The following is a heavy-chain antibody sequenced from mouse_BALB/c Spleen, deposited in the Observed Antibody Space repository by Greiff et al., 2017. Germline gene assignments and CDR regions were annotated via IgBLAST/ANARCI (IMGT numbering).Heavy chain of an antibody. J-gene: IGHJ1*01. CDR1: GFTFTDYY. V-gene: IGHV7-3*02. Sequence: DVQLVESGGGLVQPGGSLRLSCATSGFTFTDYYMSWVRQPPGKALEWLGFIRNKANGYTTEYSASVKGRFTISRDNSQSILYLQMNTLRAEDSATYYCARDRPGGYFDVWGAGTTVTVSS. CDR2: IRNKANGYTT. CDR3: ARDRPGGYFDV.